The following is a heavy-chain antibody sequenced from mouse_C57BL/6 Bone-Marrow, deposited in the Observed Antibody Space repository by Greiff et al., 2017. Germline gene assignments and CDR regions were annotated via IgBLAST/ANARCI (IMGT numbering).Heavy chain of an antibody. D-gene: IGHD2-4*01. CDR1: GYTFTGYW. J-gene: IGHJ3*01. V-gene: IGHV1-9*01. Sequence: QVQLQQSGAELMKPGASVKLSCKATGYTFTGYWIEWVKPRPGHGLEWIGEILPGSGSTTYNEKFKGKATFTADTSSNTAYMQLSSLTTEDSAIYYCARNYDFAWFAYWGQGTLVTVSA. CDR3: ARNYDFAWFAY. CDR2: ILPGSGST.